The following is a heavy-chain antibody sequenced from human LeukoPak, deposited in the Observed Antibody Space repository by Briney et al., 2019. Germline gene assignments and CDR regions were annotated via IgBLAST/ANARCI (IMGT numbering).Heavy chain of an antibody. V-gene: IGHV4-39*01. Sequence: SETLSLTCTVSGGSISSASYYWDWIRQPPGKGLEWIGSIYYSGSTYYNPSLKSRLTLSVDTSKNQFSLKLSSVTAADTAVYYCARHSNWFDPWGQGTLVPVSS. CDR3: ARHSNWFDP. J-gene: IGHJ5*02. CDR2: IYYSGST. CDR1: GGSISSASYY.